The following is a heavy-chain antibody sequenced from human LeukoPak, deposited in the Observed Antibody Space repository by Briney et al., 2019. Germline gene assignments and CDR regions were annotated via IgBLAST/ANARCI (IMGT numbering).Heavy chain of an antibody. CDR3: ARGGSTSCCTGGNWFDP. CDR1: GFTFDDYG. Sequence: PGGPLRLSCAASGFTFDDYGMSWVRQAPGKGLEWVSGINWNGGSTGYADSVKGRFTISRDNAKNSLYLQMNSLRAEDTALYYCARGGSTSCCTGGNWFDPWGQGTLVTVSS. CDR2: INWNGGST. V-gene: IGHV3-20*04. D-gene: IGHD2-2*01. J-gene: IGHJ5*02.